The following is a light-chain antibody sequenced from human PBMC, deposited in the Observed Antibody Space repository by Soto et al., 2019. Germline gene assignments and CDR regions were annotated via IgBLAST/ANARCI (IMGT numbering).Light chain of an antibody. CDR1: QSIGNH. J-gene: IGKJ1*01. CDR3: QQYNSYPWT. V-gene: IGKV1-17*01. CDR2: AAS. Sequence: DIQMTQSPSSLSASVGDRVTITCRASQSIGNHLNWYRQKPGKPPDLLIYAASSLHSGVPSRFSGSESGTEFTLTISSLQPDDFVTYYCQQYNSYPWTFGQGTKV.